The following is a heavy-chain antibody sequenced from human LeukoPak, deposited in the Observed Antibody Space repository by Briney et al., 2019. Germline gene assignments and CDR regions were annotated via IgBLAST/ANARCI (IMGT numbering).Heavy chain of an antibody. CDR2: IYPGDSDT. CDR3: ARRAQLVGDY. Sequence: GESLKISCKGSGYSFTSYWIGWVRQMPGKGLEWMGIIYPGDSDTRYSPSFQGQVTISAVKSISTAYLQCSSLNASDTAMYYCARRAQLVGDYWGQGTLVTVSS. V-gene: IGHV5-51*01. CDR1: GYSFTSYW. D-gene: IGHD6-6*01. J-gene: IGHJ4*02.